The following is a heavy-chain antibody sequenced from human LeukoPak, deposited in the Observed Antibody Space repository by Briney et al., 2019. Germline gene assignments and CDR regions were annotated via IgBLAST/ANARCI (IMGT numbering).Heavy chain of an antibody. V-gene: IGHV4-31*03. J-gene: IGHJ3*02. CDR1: GGSISSGGYY. D-gene: IGHD3-10*01. Sequence: PSQTLSLTCTVSGGSISSGGYYWSWIRQHPGKGLEWIGYIYYSGSTYYNPSLKSRVTISVDTSKNQFSLKLSSVTAADMAVYYCASPDYGSGSYVGAFDIWGQGTMVTVSS. CDR3: ASPDYGSGSYVGAFDI. CDR2: IYYSGST.